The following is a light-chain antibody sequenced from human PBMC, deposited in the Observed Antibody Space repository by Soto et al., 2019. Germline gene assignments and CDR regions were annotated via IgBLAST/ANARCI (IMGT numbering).Light chain of an antibody. CDR2: DIS. CDR3: QPYGNSGVT. V-gene: IGKV3-15*01. Sequence: EIVLRQSPATLYVSPGEGATLSCRASQGVGNTLAWYQHKPGQAPRLLIYDISTRATGVPTRFSGSRSGAEFTLTISSLESEDFAVYYCQPYGNSGVTFGGGTKVDIK. CDR1: QGVGNT. J-gene: IGKJ4*01.